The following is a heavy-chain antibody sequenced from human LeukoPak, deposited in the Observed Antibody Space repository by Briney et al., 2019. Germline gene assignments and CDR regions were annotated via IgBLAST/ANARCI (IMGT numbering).Heavy chain of an antibody. CDR3: AKDRITETTEAY. CDR2: ISNNGYNT. Sequence: GGSLRLSCAASGFTFSSYEMNWVRQAPGKGLEWVSVISNNGYNTYYADSVKGRFTISRDNSMNTLYLLMNSLRAEDTAIYYCAKDRITETTEAYWGQGTLVTVSS. J-gene: IGHJ4*02. V-gene: IGHV3-23*01. D-gene: IGHD4-17*01. CDR1: GFTFSSYE.